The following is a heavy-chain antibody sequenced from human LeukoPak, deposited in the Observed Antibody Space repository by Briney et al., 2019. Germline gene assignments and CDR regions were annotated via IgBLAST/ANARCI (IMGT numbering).Heavy chain of an antibody. J-gene: IGHJ3*02. CDR3: AGEDNSSGYRPFDI. CDR2: INPNNGGT. Sequence: ASVKVSCTASGYTFTGYYIHWVRQAPGQGLDWMGRINPNNGGTNYAQKFQGRVTMTRDMSMSTACMELSRLRSDDTAVYYCAGEDNSSGYRPFDIWGQGTMVTVPS. CDR1: GYTFTGYY. V-gene: IGHV1-2*06. D-gene: IGHD3-22*01.